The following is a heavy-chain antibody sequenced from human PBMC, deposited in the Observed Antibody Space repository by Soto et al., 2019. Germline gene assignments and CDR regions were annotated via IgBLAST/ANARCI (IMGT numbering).Heavy chain of an antibody. CDR2: FDPEDGET. V-gene: IGHV1-24*01. CDR1: GYTLTELS. J-gene: IGHJ4*02. Sequence: WASVKVSCKVSGYTLTELSMHWVRQAPGKGLEWMGGFDPEDGETIYAQKFQGRVTMTEDTSTDTAYMELSSLRSEDTAVYYCATAGYSSSWYYIDYWGQGTLVTVSS. CDR3: ATAGYSSSWYYIDY. D-gene: IGHD6-13*01.